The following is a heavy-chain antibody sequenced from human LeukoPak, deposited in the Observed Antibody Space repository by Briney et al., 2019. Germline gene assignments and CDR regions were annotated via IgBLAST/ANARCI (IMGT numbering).Heavy chain of an antibody. J-gene: IGHJ4*02. V-gene: IGHV3-15*01. Sequence: GGSLRLSCAASRFTFSNAWMNWVRQAPGKGLEWVGRIKSKADGETTDYAAPVEGRFTISRDDSNNMVYLQMNSLKIEDTAVYYCAIDEPNYAPYDFDYWGQGTLVTVSS. CDR3: AIDEPNYAPYDFDY. D-gene: IGHD4/OR15-4a*01. CDR2: IKSKADGETT. CDR1: RFTFSNAW.